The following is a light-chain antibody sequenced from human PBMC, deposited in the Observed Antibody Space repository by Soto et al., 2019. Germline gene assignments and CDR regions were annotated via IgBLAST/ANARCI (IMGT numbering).Light chain of an antibody. Sequence: DIVMTQSPDSLAVSLGERATINCNSSQSVLYSSNNKNYLAWYQQKPGQPPKLLLYWASTRESGVPDRFSGSGSGTDFTLTISSLQAEDVAVYYCQQYYSTPRTFGQGTKVEIK. J-gene: IGKJ1*01. CDR1: QSVLYSSNNKNY. V-gene: IGKV4-1*01. CDR2: WAS. CDR3: QQYYSTPRT.